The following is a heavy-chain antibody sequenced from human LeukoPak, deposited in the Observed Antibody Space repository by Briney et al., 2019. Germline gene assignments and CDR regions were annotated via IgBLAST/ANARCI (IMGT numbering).Heavy chain of an antibody. V-gene: IGHV4-59*01. CDR2: IYYSGST. CDR3: ARHAYHDDNSGYYFAY. D-gene: IGHD3-22*01. J-gene: IGHJ4*02. CDR1: GGSISSYY. Sequence: PSETLSLTCTVSGGSISSYYWSWIRQPPGKGLEWIGYIYYSGSTNYNPSLKSRVTISVDTSKNQFSLKLSSVTAADTAMYYCARHAYHDDNSGYYFAYWGQGTLVTVSS.